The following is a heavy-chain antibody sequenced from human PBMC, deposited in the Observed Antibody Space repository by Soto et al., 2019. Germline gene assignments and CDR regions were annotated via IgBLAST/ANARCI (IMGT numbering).Heavy chain of an antibody. J-gene: IGHJ5*02. CDR3: ARSTYSKQLVSWFDP. Sequence: AKLGKPTRSLTLYFTFSGVSLNTNGMCVSWIRQPPGKALEWLASIDWDDDKYYSTSLKTRLTISKDTSKNQVVLTMTNMDPVDTATYYCARSTYSKQLVSWFDPWGQGTLVTVSS. V-gene: IGHV2-70*11. D-gene: IGHD6-6*01. CDR2: IDWDDDK. CDR1: GVSLNTNGMC.